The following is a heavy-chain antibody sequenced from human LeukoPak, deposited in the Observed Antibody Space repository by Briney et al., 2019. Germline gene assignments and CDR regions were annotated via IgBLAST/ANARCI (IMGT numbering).Heavy chain of an antibody. CDR2: ISDSGDGT. J-gene: IGHJ4*02. Sequence: AGSLSLSCAASGFTIRTYAMSWVRQAPGQGLEWVSGISDSGDGTYYAESVKGRFTTSRDNSKNTVFLQMNSLRADDTAKYYCAKDKAAGSWQSPSDFWGQGTLVTVSS. V-gene: IGHV3-23*01. D-gene: IGHD6-13*01. CDR1: GFTIRTYA. CDR3: AKDKAAGSWQSPSDF.